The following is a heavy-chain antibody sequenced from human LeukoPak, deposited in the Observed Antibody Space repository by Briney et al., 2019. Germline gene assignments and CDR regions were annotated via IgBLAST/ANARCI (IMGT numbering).Heavy chain of an antibody. J-gene: IGHJ5*02. CDR1: GVSFSGYY. CDR2: INHSGST. V-gene: IGHV4-34*01. CDR3: ARVATLVRGHNWFDA. D-gene: IGHD3-10*01. Sequence: SETLSLTCAVYGVSFSGYYWSWIRQPPGKGLEWIGEINHSGSTNYNPSLKSRVTISVDTSKNQFSLKLSSVTAADTAVYYCARVATLVRGHNWFDAWGQGTLVTVSS.